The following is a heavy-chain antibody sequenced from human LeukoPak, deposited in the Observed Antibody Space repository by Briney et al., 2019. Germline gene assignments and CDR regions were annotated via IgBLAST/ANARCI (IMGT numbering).Heavy chain of an antibody. J-gene: IGHJ4*02. D-gene: IGHD3-22*01. CDR3: ARVITMIVSYYFDY. V-gene: IGHV4-31*03. Sequence: SETLSLTCTVSGGSISSGGYYWSWIRQHPGKGLEWIGYIYYSGSTYYNPSLKGRVTISVDTSKNQFSLKLSSVTVADTAVYYCARVITMIVSYYFDYWGQGTLVTVSS. CDR1: GGSISSGGYY. CDR2: IYYSGST.